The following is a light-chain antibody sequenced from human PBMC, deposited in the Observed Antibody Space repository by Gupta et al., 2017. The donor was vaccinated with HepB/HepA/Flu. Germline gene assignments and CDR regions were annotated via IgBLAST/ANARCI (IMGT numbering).Light chain of an antibody. CDR2: HDN. J-gene: IGLJ3*02. V-gene: IGLV3-21*03. CDR1: NIDSKT. Sequence: SYVLTQPPSVSVAPGKTARLTCGGENIDSKTVHWYQQRPGQAPVLFVYHDNDRPSGIPERFSGSNYGTTATLTVSRVEAGDEADYFCQVGDSSSDFRVFGGGTKLTVL. CDR3: QVGDSSSDFRV.